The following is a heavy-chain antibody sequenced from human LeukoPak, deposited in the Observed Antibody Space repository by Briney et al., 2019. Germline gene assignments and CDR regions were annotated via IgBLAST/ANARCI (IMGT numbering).Heavy chain of an antibody. CDR1: GFTFNNYG. J-gene: IGHJ4*02. CDR3: AKDSGSYYFDH. V-gene: IGHV3-23*01. CDR2: ISGSGRNT. Sequence: QPGGSLRLSCAASGFTFNNYGMTWVRQAPGKGLEWVSHISGSGRNTYYADSVKGRFTISRDNSKNTLYLQMNSLRAEDTALYYCAKDSGSYYFDHWGQGTLSPSPQ. D-gene: IGHD3-10*01.